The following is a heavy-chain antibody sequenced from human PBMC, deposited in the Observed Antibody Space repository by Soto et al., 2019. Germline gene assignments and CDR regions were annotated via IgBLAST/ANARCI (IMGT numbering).Heavy chain of an antibody. V-gene: IGHV4-30-4*01. CDR3: ARDGYSSSWSHYFDY. J-gene: IGHJ4*02. Sequence: LSLTCTVSGGSISSGDYYWSWIRQPPGKGLEWIGYIYYSGSTYYNPSLKSRVTISVDTSKNQFSLKLSSVTAADTTVYYCARDGYSSSWSHYFDYWGRGTLVTVSS. CDR2: IYYSGST. CDR1: GGSISSGDYY. D-gene: IGHD6-13*01.